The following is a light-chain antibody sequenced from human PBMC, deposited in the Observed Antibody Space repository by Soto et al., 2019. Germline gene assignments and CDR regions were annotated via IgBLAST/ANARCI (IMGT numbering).Light chain of an antibody. V-gene: IGKV3D-15*01. J-gene: IGKJ4*01. CDR1: QNVATY. CDR2: ASS. CDR3: QQYYLGGLS. Sequence: VMTQSPANMSVSPGERVTLSCRASQNVATYVAWYQQKRGQAPRLLIYASSTRATDIPATFSGSGSGTQFSLTISSLQSEDSAVYYCQQYYLGGLSFGGGTKVDIK.